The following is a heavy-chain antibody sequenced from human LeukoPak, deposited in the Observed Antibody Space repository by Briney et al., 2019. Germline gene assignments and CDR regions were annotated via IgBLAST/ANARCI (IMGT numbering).Heavy chain of an antibody. CDR1: GFTFSSYS. V-gene: IGHV3-21*04. CDR2: ISSSSSYI. J-gene: IGHJ3*02. CDR3: AIVCPSCPLDAFDI. D-gene: IGHD2-2*01. Sequence: PGGSLRLSCAASGFTFSSYSMNWVRQAPGKGLEWASSISSSSSYIYYADSVKGRFTISRDNAKNSLYLQMNSLRAEDTAVYYCAIVCPSCPLDAFDIWGQGTMVTVSS.